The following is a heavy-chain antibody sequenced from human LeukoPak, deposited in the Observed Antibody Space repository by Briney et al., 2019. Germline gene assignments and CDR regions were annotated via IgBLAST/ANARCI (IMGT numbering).Heavy chain of an antibody. CDR1: GGTFSSYT. V-gene: IGHV1-69*04. D-gene: IGHD2-2*01. Sequence: ASVKVSCKASGGTFSSYTISWVRQAPGQGLEWMGRIIPILGIANYAQKFQGRATITADKSTSTAYMELSSLRSEDTAVYYCARDGRYCSSTSCYQVYWGQGTLVTVSS. J-gene: IGHJ4*02. CDR2: IIPILGIA. CDR3: ARDGRYCSSTSCYQVY.